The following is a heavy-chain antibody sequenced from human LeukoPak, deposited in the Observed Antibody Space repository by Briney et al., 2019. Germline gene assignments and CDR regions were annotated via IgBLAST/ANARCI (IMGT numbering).Heavy chain of an antibody. CDR1: GFTFSSYE. V-gene: IGHV3-48*03. CDR2: ISSSGSNI. D-gene: IGHD3-10*01. J-gene: IGHJ6*02. CDR3: AREGSNLNYYGSDYGMDV. Sequence: GGSLRLSCAASGFTFSSYEMNWVRQAPGEGLEWVSYISSSGSNIYYADSVKGRFTISRDNAKNSLYLQMNSLRAEDTAVYYCAREGSNLNYYGSDYGMDVWGQGTTVTVSS.